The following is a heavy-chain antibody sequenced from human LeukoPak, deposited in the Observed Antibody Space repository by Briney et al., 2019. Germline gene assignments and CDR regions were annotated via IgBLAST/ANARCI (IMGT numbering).Heavy chain of an antibody. CDR2: INPGDGST. Sequence: ASVKVSCKTSGCTFTNGYLHWVRQAPGQGLEWVGIINPGDGSTKYAQKFQGRVTMTRDTSTSTVYMELRSLRSDDTAVYYCARDGVVGAHYADYWGQGTLVTVSS. CDR3: ARDGVVGAHYADY. CDR1: GCTFTNGY. D-gene: IGHD1-26*01. J-gene: IGHJ4*02. V-gene: IGHV1-46*01.